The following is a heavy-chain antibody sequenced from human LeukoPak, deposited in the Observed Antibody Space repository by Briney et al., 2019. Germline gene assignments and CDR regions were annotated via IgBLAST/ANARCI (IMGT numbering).Heavy chain of an antibody. CDR3: AKVTGPYCSGGSCYGDDAFDI. J-gene: IGHJ3*02. D-gene: IGHD2-15*01. V-gene: IGHV3-23*01. CDR1: GFTFSSYA. Sequence: PGGSLRLSCAASGFTFSSYAMSWVRQAPGKGLEWVSAISGSGGSTYYADSVKGRFTISRDNSKNTLYLQMNSLRAEDTAVYYCAKVTGPYCSGGSCYGDDAFDIWGQGTMVTVSS. CDR2: ISGSGGST.